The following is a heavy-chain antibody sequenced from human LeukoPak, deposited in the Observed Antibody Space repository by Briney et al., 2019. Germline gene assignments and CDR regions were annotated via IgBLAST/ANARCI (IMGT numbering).Heavy chain of an antibody. Sequence: PSQTLSLTCTVSGGSISSGSYYWSWIRQPAGKGLEWIGRIYTSGSTNYNPSLKSRVTISVDTSKNQFSLKLSSVTAADTAVYYCARHSRSGIAVDPRWGQGTLVTVSS. J-gene: IGHJ4*02. CDR2: IYTSGST. V-gene: IGHV4-61*02. D-gene: IGHD6-19*01. CDR3: ARHSRSGIAVDPR. CDR1: GGSISSGSYY.